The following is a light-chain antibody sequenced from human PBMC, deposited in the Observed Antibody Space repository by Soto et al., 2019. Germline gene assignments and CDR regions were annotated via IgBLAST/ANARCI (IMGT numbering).Light chain of an antibody. CDR2: DVS. J-gene: IGLJ1*01. V-gene: IGLV2-14*01. CDR1: SSDVGGYNY. Sequence: QSALTQPASVSGSPGQSITISCTGTSSDVGGYNYVSWYQQHPGKAPKLMIYDVSYWPSGVSNRFSGSKSGNTASLTISGLQAEDEADYYCSSYTSSSTYVFGTGTKLTVL. CDR3: SSYTSSSTYV.